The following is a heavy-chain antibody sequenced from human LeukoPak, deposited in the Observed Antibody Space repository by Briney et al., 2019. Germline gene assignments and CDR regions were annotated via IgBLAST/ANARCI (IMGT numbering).Heavy chain of an antibody. Sequence: GGSRRLSCAASGFTFSSYAMSWVRQAPGKGLEWVSAISGSGGSTYYADSVRGRFTISRDNSKNTLYLQMNSLRAEDTAVYYCAKDGSSGWYVGINDYWGQGTLVTVSS. CDR3: AKDGSSGWYVGINDY. CDR1: GFTFSSYA. J-gene: IGHJ4*02. CDR2: ISGSGGST. V-gene: IGHV3-23*01. D-gene: IGHD6-19*01.